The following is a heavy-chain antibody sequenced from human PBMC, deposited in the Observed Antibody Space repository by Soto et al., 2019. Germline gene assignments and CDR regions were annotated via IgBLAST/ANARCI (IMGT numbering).Heavy chain of an antibody. CDR1: GFSLSTTGVA. Sequence: QITLKESGPKLVRPTQTLTLPCTFSGFSLSTTGVAVAWSRQPQGEAREWLALIYWDDDKSYNSSLPSRLTITKDSSRDQVVLAMTTMDPMDAATYVCAHSQRRPRDFWGPGILVTVSS. CDR2: IYWDDDK. V-gene: IGHV2-5*02. J-gene: IGHJ4*02. CDR3: AHSQRRPRDF.